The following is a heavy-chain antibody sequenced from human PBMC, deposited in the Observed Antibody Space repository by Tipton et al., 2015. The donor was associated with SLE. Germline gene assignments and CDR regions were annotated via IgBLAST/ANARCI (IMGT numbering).Heavy chain of an antibody. CDR1: GGSISRYY. J-gene: IGHJ4*02. Sequence: TLSLTCTGSGGSISRYYWSWIRQPPGKGLEWIGYIYYSGSTNYNPSLKSRVIISIDTSNNQFSLKLSSVTAADTAVYYCARGGAREPRGDYWGQGTLVTVSS. CDR2: IYYSGST. CDR3: ARGGAREPRGDY. D-gene: IGHD1-26*01. V-gene: IGHV4-59*08.